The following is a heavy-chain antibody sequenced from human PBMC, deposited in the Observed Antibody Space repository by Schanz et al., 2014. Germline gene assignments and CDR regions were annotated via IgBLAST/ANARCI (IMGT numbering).Heavy chain of an antibody. CDR1: GYTFTSYY. J-gene: IGHJ4*02. CDR2: INPRGGST. CDR3: ARGTRVRTTDFWSGLYYFDY. D-gene: IGHD3-3*01. Sequence: QVQLVQSGAEVKKPGASVKVSCKASGYTFTSYYMYWVRQAPGQGLEWMGVINPRGGSTIYAQKFQGRVTMTRDTSTSTVYMELSSLRSEDTAVYYCARGTRVRTTDFWSGLYYFDYWGQGTLVTVSS. V-gene: IGHV1-46*01.